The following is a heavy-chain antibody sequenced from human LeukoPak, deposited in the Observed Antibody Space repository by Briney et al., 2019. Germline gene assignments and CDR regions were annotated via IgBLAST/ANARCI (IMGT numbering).Heavy chain of an antibody. CDR2: ISGSGGST. Sequence: GGSLRLSCAASGFTFSSYAMSWVRQAPGKGLEWVSAISGSGGSTYYADSVKGRFTISRDNAKNSLYLQMNSLRAEDTAVYYCARGPAAGTYYYGMDVWGQGTTVTVSS. CDR3: ARGPAAGTYYYGMDV. CDR1: GFTFSSYA. J-gene: IGHJ6*02. D-gene: IGHD6-13*01. V-gene: IGHV3-23*01.